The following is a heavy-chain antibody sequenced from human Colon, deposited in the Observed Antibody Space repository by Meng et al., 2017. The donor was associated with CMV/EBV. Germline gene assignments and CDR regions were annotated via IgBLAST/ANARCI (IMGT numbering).Heavy chain of an antibody. Sequence: ASVKVSCKASEHIFTDYHIHWLRQAPGQGLEWMGRINENTGATNFARKYQGRLTLTRDTTIRAAYMELSRLGSDGTALYYFATDLDAYDGKGFAYSYAMDVWGQGSLVTVSS. CDR2: INENTGAT. V-gene: IGHV1-2*06. D-gene: IGHD3-22*01. CDR3: ATDLDAYDGKGFAYSYAMDV. J-gene: IGHJ6*02. CDR1: EHIFTDYH.